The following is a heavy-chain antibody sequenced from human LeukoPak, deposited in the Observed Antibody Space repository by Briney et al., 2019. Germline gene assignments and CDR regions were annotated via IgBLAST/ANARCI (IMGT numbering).Heavy chain of an antibody. Sequence: SVKVSCKASRGTFSNLAFSWVRHAPGQGLEWMGGIIPAFGTPSYPQRFHGRVTISTDESTSSVYMELSGLRSEATAVYYCPRRGGSTSSLDSWGQGTLV. CDR2: IIPAFGTP. CDR1: RGTFSNLA. D-gene: IGHD6-6*01. CDR3: PRRGGSTSSLDS. V-gene: IGHV1-69*05. J-gene: IGHJ4*02.